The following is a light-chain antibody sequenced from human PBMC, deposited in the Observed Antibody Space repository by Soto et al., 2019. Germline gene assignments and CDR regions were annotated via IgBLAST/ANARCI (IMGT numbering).Light chain of an antibody. J-gene: IGLJ2*01. V-gene: IGLV2-8*01. CDR1: SSGVGGFKY. Sequence: QSALAQPPSASGSPGQSATISCTGTSSGVGGFKYVSWYQQHPGKAPKVILYEGSKRPSGVPDRFSGSKSGNTASLTVSGLQAEDEAEYYCSSYAGSNNLLFGGGTKLTVL. CDR2: EGS. CDR3: SSYAGSNNLL.